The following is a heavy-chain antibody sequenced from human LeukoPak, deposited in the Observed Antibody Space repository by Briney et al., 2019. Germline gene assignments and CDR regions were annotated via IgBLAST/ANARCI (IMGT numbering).Heavy chain of an antibody. D-gene: IGHD3-10*02. CDR3: AELGITMIGGV. Sequence: PGGSLRLSCAASGFTFSSYEMNWVRQAPGKGLEWVSYISSSGSNIYYADSVKGRFTISRDNAKNSLYLQRNSLRAEDTAVYYCAELGITMIGGVWGKGTTVTISS. CDR1: GFTFSSYE. CDR2: ISSSGSNI. J-gene: IGHJ6*04. V-gene: IGHV3-48*03.